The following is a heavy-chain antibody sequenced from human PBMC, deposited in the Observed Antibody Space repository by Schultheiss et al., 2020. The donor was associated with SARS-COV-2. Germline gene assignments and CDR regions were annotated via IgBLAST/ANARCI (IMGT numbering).Heavy chain of an antibody. Sequence: ASVKVSCKASGYTFTGYYMHWVRQAPGQGLEWMGGIIPIFGTANYAQKFQGRVTMTRNTSISTAYMELSSLRSEDTAVYYCARSRRIAVAGPPGYWGQGTLVTVSS. CDR3: ARSRRIAVAGPPGY. D-gene: IGHD6-19*01. CDR1: GYTFTGYY. CDR2: IIPIFGTA. J-gene: IGHJ4*02. V-gene: IGHV1-2*02.